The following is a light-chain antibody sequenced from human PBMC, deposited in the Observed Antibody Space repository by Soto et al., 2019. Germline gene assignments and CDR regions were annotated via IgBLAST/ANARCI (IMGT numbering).Light chain of an antibody. CDR2: GAS. CDR1: QSVSSSY. V-gene: IGKV3-20*01. Sequence: EIVLTQSPGTRSLSPGERASLSCRASQSVSSSYLAWYQQKPGQAPRLLIYGASSRATGIPARCSGSGSGTDFTLTIRRLEPEDVAVYYCQQYGSSRLTFGGGTKLEIK. J-gene: IGKJ4*01. CDR3: QQYGSSRLT.